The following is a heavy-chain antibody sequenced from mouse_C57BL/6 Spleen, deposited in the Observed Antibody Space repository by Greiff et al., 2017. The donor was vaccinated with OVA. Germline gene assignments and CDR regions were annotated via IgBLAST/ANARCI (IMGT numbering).Heavy chain of an antibody. CDR2: INPSSGYT. V-gene: IGHV1-7*01. Sequence: QVQLKESGAELAKPGASVKLSCKASGYTFTSYWMHWVKQRPGQGLEWIGYINPSSGYTKYNQKFKDKATLTADKSSSTAYMQLSSLTYEEYAVDYCARWSDSNYLYYFDYWGQGTTLTVSS. J-gene: IGHJ2*01. D-gene: IGHD2-5*01. CDR1: GYTFTSYW. CDR3: ARWSDSNYLYYFDY.